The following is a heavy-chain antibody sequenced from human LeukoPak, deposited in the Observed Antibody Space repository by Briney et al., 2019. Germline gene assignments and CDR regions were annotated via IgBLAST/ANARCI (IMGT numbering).Heavy chain of an antibody. CDR1: GFTLSTYW. D-gene: IGHD3-3*01. V-gene: IGHV3-7*01. J-gene: IGHJ4*02. Sequence: GGSLRLSCVASGFTLSTYWMSWVRQAPGKGLEWVANIKQDGSEKYYVDSVKGRFTISRDNAKNSLYLQMNSLRAEDTAVYYCAGRITIFGVVIWGQGTLVTVSS. CDR2: IKQDGSEK. CDR3: AGRITIFGVVI.